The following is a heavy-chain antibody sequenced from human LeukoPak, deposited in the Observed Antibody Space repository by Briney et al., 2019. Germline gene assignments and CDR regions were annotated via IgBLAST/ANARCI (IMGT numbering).Heavy chain of an antibody. J-gene: IGHJ4*02. Sequence: GGSLRLSCAASGFTFSDYYMSWIRQAPGKGLEWVSYISSSSSYTSYADSVKGRFTISRDNAENSLYLQMNSLRAEDTAVYYCAKSQEGYFDYWGQGTLVTVSS. CDR1: GFTFSDYY. V-gene: IGHV3-11*03. CDR2: ISSSSSYT. CDR3: AKSQEGYFDY.